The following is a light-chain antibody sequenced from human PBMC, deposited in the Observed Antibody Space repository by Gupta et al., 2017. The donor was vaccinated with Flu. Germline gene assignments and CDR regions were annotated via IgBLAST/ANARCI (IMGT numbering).Light chain of an antibody. V-gene: IGKV2-30*01. CDR3: MQGTYPPFT. CDR2: KVS. CDR1: QALVYIDGNTY. J-gene: IGKJ3*01. Sequence: GVLTKCRLSIRVTGREPGRFSCRSSQALVYIDGNTYLSWFQQRPGQSPRRLIYKVSNRDSGVPDRFRGTGSGTDFTLKISMVEAEDVGVYYCMQGTYPPFTFGPGTQVDIK.